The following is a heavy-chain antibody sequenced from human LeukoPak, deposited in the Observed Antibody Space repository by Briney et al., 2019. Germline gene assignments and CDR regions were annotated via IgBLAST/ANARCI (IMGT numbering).Heavy chain of an antibody. CDR3: AKEDSSGYRY. Sequence: PGGSLRLSCSASGFTFSSYAMHWVRQAPGKGLEYVSAISSNGGSTYYADSVKGRFTISRDNSKNTLYLQMNSLRAEDTAVYYCAKEDSSGYRYWGQGTLVTVSS. J-gene: IGHJ4*02. CDR2: ISSNGGST. D-gene: IGHD3-22*01. V-gene: IGHV3-64*04. CDR1: GFTFSSYA.